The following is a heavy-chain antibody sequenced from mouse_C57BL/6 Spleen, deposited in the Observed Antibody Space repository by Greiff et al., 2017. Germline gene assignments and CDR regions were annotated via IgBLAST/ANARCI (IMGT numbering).Heavy chain of an antibody. V-gene: IGHV1-9*01. CDR1: GYTFPGYW. D-gene: IGHD1-1*01. CDR2: ILPGSGST. CDR3: AREASYYSSRGYFDY. J-gene: IGHJ2*01. Sequence: LVESGAELMKPGASVKLSCQATGYTFPGYWIECVKQRPGHGLEWIGEILPGSGSTNYNEKFKGKDTFTADTSSNTAYMQLSSLTTEDSAIYYCAREASYYSSRGYFDYWGQGTTLTVSS.